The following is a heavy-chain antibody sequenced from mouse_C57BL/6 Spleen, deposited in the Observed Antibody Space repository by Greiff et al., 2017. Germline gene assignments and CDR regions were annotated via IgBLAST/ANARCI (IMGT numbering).Heavy chain of an antibody. V-gene: IGHV1-64*01. Sequence: QVPLKQPGAELVKPGASVKLSCKASGYTFTSYWMHWVKQRPGQGLEWIGMIHPNSGSTNYNEKFKSKATLTVDKSSSTAYMQLSSLTSEDSAVYYCARSGRDYYGSSPGYFDVWGTGTTVTVSS. CDR2: IHPNSGST. CDR3: ARSGRDYYGSSPGYFDV. J-gene: IGHJ1*03. CDR1: GYTFTSYW. D-gene: IGHD1-1*01.